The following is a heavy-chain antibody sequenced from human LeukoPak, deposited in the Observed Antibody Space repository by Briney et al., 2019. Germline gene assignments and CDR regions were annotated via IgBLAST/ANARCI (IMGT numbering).Heavy chain of an antibody. J-gene: IGHJ5*02. Sequence: GASVKVSCKASGGTFSSYAISWVRQAPGQGLEWMGGIIPIFGAANYAQKFQGRVTITAVESTSTAYMELSSLRSEDTAVYYCARLGIYSNYASTSPPHPRVRFDPWGQGTLVTVSS. CDR2: IIPIFGAA. V-gene: IGHV1-69*13. D-gene: IGHD4-11*01. CDR3: ARLGIYSNYASTSPPHPRVRFDP. CDR1: GGTFSSYA.